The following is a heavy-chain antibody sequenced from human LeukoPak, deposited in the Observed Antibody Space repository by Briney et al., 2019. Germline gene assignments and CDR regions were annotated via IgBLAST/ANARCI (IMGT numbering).Heavy chain of an antibody. D-gene: IGHD3-10*01. V-gene: IGHV3-23*01. J-gene: IGHJ4*02. CDR1: GFTFSSYA. CDR3: AKLWLGESAYFDY. Sequence: GGSLRLSCAASGFTFSSYAMSWVRQAPGKGLEWVSAISGRDTTTYYADSVKGRFTISRDKSKNTLYLQMNSLRAEDTAIYYCAKLWLGESAYFDYWGQGTLVTVSS. CDR2: ISGRDTTT.